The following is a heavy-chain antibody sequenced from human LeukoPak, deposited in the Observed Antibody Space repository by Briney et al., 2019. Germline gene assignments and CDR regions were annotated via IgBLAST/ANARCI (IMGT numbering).Heavy chain of an antibody. V-gene: IGHV1-69*13. CDR1: GGTFSSYA. J-gene: IGHJ6*03. Sequence: ASVKVSCKASGGTFSSYAISWVRQAPGQGLEWMGGIIPIFGTANYAQKFQGRVTITADESTSTAYMELSSLRSEDTAVYYCARDPNSSSWSYYYYYYYMDVWGKGTTVTVSS. D-gene: IGHD6-13*01. CDR2: IIPIFGTA. CDR3: ARDPNSSSWSYYYYYYYMDV.